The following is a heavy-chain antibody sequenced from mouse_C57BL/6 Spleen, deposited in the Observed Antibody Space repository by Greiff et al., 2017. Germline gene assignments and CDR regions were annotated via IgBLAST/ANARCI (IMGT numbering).Heavy chain of an antibody. V-gene: IGHV1-82*01. CDR3: ARGGYEGYAMDY. CDR2: IYPGDGDT. D-gene: IGHD2-10*02. Sequence: QVQLQQSGPELVKPGASVKISCKASGYAFSSSWMNWVKQRPGKGLEWIGRIYPGDGDTNYNGKFKGKATLTADKSSSTAYMQLSSLTSEDSAVYFCARGGYEGYAMDYWGQGTSVTVSS. CDR1: GYAFSSSW. J-gene: IGHJ4*01.